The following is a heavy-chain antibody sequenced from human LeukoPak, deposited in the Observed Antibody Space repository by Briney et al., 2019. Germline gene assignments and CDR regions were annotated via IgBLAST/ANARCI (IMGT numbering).Heavy chain of an antibody. CDR3: ARVGYSSSWSTPGFDY. J-gene: IGHJ4*02. V-gene: IGHV4-34*01. D-gene: IGHD6-13*01. CDR1: GGSFSGYY. Sequence: PSETLSLTCAVYGGSFSGYYWSWIRQPPGKGLEWIGEINHSGSTNYNPSLKSRVTISVDTSKNQFSLKLSSVTAADTAEYYCARVGYSSSWSTPGFDYWGQGTLVAVSS. CDR2: INHSGST.